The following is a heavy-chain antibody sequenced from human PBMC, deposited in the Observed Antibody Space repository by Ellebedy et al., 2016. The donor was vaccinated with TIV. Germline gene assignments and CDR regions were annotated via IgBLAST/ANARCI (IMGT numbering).Heavy chain of an antibody. V-gene: IGHV3-66*01. CDR2: IYNDGGT. D-gene: IGHD4-17*01. Sequence: PGGSLRLSCAASGFTVSTYFMNWVRQTPGKGLEWVSVIYNDGGTNYTDSVKGRFTISRDSSKNTLYLQMNSLRVEDTAVYYCARDPRGGGDYGDNFFDPWGQGTLVTVSS. CDR1: GFTVSTYF. CDR3: ARDPRGGGDYGDNFFDP. J-gene: IGHJ5*02.